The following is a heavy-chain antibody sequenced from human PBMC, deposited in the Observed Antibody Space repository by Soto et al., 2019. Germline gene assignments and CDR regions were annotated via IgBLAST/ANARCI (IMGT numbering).Heavy chain of an antibody. Sequence: PGGSLRLSCAASGFTFSSYGMHWVRQAPGKGLEWVAVIWYDGSNKYYADSVKGRFTISRDNSKNTLYLQMNSLRAEDTAVYYCARDRTVVKSGMDVWGQGTTVTV. CDR1: GFTFSSYG. J-gene: IGHJ6*02. D-gene: IGHD2-15*01. V-gene: IGHV3-33*01. CDR2: IWYDGSNK. CDR3: ARDRTVVKSGMDV.